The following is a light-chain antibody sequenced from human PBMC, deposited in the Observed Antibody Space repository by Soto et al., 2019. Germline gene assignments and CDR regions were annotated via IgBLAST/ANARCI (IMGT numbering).Light chain of an antibody. CDR1: QSISSY. V-gene: IGKV1-39*01. CDR3: RRIYRTLRFT. Sequence: DIQMTQSPSSLSASVGDRVTITCRASQSISSYLNWYQQKPGKAPKLLIYAASSLQSGVPSRFSGSGSGTDVTLTISSLQPEDFATYYCRRIYRTLRFTCGPGTKVDI. J-gene: IGKJ3*01. CDR2: AAS.